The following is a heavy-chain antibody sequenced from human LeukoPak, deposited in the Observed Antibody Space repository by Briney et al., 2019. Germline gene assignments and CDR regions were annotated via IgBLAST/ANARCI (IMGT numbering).Heavy chain of an antibody. Sequence: ASVKVSCKVSGYTLTELSMHWVRQAPGKGLEWMGGFDPEDGETIYAQKFQGRVTMTEDTSTDTAYMELSSLRSEDTAVYYCATVSRSFDWLLYYDYWGQGTLVTVSS. CDR2: FDPEDGET. J-gene: IGHJ4*02. CDR1: GYTLTELS. CDR3: ATVSRSFDWLLYYDY. V-gene: IGHV1-24*01. D-gene: IGHD3-9*01.